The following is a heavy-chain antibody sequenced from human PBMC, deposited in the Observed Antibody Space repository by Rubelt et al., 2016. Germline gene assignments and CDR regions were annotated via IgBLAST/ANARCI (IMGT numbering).Heavy chain of an antibody. J-gene: IGHJ4*02. D-gene: IGHD2-15*01. Sequence: QLQLQESGPGLVKPSETLSLTCTVSGGSISSSSYYWAWIRQPPGKGLEWIGEINHSGSTNYNPSPKSRVPLPINTSKNQISRKRSAVTAAETAVYYWATITVGYCSGNDCKDFWGQGTLVTVSS. CDR2: INHSGST. CDR3: ATITVGYCSGNDCKDF. V-gene: IGHV4-39*07. CDR1: GGSISSSSYY.